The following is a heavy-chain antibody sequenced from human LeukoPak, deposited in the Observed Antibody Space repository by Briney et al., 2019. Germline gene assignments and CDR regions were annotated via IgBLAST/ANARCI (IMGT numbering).Heavy chain of an antibody. D-gene: IGHD1-26*01. Sequence: GGSLRLSCAASGFTFSSYAMSWVRQAPGKGLEWVAVIWYDGSNKYYADSVKGRFTISRDNSKNTLYLQMNSLRAEDTAVYYCARDKLGAVTGPFDHWGQGTLVTVSS. J-gene: IGHJ4*02. CDR1: GFTFSSYA. CDR2: IWYDGSNK. CDR3: ARDKLGAVTGPFDH. V-gene: IGHV3-33*08.